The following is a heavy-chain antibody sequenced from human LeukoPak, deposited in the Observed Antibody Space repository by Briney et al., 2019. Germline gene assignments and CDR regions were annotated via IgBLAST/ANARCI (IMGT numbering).Heavy chain of an antibody. V-gene: IGHV3-73*01. D-gene: IGHD1-26*01. CDR3: ARDPEL. CDR1: GFTFSVSA. Sequence: PGGSLRLSCAASGFTFSVSAMHWVRQASGKGLEWVGRIRSKADNYATVYAASVKGRFTISRDDSKNTAYLQMNSLKTEDTAVYYCARDPELWGQGTLVTVSS. CDR2: IRSKADNYAT. J-gene: IGHJ4*02.